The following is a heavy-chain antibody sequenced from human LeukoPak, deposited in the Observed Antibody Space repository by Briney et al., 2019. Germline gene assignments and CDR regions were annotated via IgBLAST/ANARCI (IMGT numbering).Heavy chain of an antibody. CDR1: GFTFSSYA. J-gene: IGHJ4*02. V-gene: IGHV3-23*01. CDR3: AKAGGILTGYADTDY. Sequence: GGSLGLSCAASGFTFSSYAMSWVRQAPGKGLEWVSAISGSGGSTYYADSVKGRFTISRDNSKNTLYLQMNSLRAEDTAVYYCAKAGGILTGYADTDYWGQGTLVTVSS. D-gene: IGHD3-9*01. CDR2: ISGSGGST.